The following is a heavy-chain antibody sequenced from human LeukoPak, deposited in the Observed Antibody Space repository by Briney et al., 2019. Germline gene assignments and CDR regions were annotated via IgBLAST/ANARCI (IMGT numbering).Heavy chain of an antibody. V-gene: IGHV3-30-3*01. D-gene: IGHD2-15*01. J-gene: IGHJ4*02. CDR3: ARDRRYCGGGSCYFDYFFDY. Sequence: PGGSLSLSCAASGFNFNSYAVHWVRQAPGKGLEWVPVISYDGTINFYAASVKGRFTISRDNSKNTLYLQMNSLRAEDSALYFCARDRRYCGGGSCYFDYFFDYWGQGTLVTVSS. CDR1: GFNFNSYA. CDR2: ISYDGTIN.